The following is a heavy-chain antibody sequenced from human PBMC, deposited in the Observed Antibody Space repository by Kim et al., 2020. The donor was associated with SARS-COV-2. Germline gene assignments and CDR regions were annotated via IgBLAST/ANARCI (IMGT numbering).Heavy chain of an antibody. D-gene: IGHD2-21*01. CDR2: IYHGGHT. CDR3: ARHCDEADPGPGFQY. J-gene: IGHJ1*01. CDR1: GASINKSFYY. Sequence: SETLSLTCTVSGASINKSFYYWAWIRQPPGEGLDWIGSIYHGGHTYYNPSLRGRVTISVETFKNQFSLELTPVTAADTAVYFCARHCDEADPGPGFQYWCKGSLVSVSS. V-gene: IGHV4-39*01.